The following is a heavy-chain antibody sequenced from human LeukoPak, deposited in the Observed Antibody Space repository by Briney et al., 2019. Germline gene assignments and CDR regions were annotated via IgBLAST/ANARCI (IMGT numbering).Heavy chain of an antibody. J-gene: IGHJ4*02. D-gene: IGHD6-19*01. CDR3: ARDMAVAGPDY. CDR2: INAGNGNT. V-gene: IGHV1-3*01. Sequence: ASVKVSCKASGYTFTSYAMHWVRQAPGQRLEWMGWINAGNGNTKYSQKFQGRVTITRDTPASTAYMELSSLRSEDTAVYYCARDMAVAGPDYWGQGTLVTVSS. CDR1: GYTFTSYA.